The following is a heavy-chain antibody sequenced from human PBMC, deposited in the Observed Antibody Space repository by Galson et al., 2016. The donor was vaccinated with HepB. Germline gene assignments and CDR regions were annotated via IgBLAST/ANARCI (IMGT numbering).Heavy chain of an antibody. V-gene: IGHV1-3*01. Sequence: SVKVSCKASGYTFSNYGIHWVRQAPGQGLDWMGWINAGNGYTKYSQKFQGRVTITRDTSASIAYMELSSLRYEDTAVYYCARGASYGSGGYYTWFDPWGQGTLVTVSS. CDR1: GYTFSNYG. CDR3: ARGASYGSGGYYTWFDP. J-gene: IGHJ5*02. D-gene: IGHD3-10*01. CDR2: INAGNGYT.